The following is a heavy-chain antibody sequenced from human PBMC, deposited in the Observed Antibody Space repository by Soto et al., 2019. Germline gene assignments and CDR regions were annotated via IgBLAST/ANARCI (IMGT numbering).Heavy chain of an antibody. J-gene: IGHJ6*02. CDR3: ASPQVYGDFPSIGGYGMDV. Sequence: EVQLLESGGGLVQPGGSLRLSCAASGFTFSSYAMSWVRQAPGKGLEWVSAISGSGGSTYYADSVKGWFTISRDNSKNTLYLQMNSLRAEDTAVYYCASPQVYGDFPSIGGYGMDVWGQGTTVTVSS. D-gene: IGHD2-8*01. CDR2: ISGSGGST. V-gene: IGHV3-23*01. CDR1: GFTFSSYA.